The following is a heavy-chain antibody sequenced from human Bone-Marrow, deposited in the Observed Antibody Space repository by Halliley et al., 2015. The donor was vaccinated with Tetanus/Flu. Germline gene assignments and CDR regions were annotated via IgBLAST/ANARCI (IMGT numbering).Heavy chain of an antibody. V-gene: IGHV4-59*12. CDR3: ARGYGVGYYFFDY. Sequence: TLSLTCSVSGGSLSSYYWSWVRQTPGKGLEWIAFIHYGGSTNYNPSLKSRVTISIDRSKDQFSLKLSSVTAADTAVYYCARGYGVGYYFFDYWGQGTLVTVSS. CDR2: IHYGGST. J-gene: IGHJ4*02. CDR1: GGSLSSYY. D-gene: IGHD2-15*01.